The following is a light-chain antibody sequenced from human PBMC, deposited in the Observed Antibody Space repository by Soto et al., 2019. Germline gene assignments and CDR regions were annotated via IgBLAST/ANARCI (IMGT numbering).Light chain of an antibody. CDR1: QSVTNKY. J-gene: IGKJ2*01. V-gene: IGKV3-20*01. CDR3: QQYGSSPPYT. Sequence: EVVLTQSPGTLSLSPGERAILSCRASQSVTNKYLAWYQQKPGQAPRLLIFGSSDRATGIPDRFSGSGSGTDFTLTISRLEPEDFAVYYCQQYGSSPPYTFGQGTKLEI. CDR2: GSS.